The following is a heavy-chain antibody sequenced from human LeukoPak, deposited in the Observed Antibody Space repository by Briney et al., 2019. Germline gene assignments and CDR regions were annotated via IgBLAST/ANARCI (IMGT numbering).Heavy chain of an antibody. D-gene: IGHD3-3*02. J-gene: IGHJ4*02. CDR2: IYSGGST. Sequence: GGSLRLSCAASGFTVSSNFMSWVRQAPGKGLEWVSVIYSGGSTYYADSVKGRFTISRHNSKDTLYLQMNSLRAEDTAVYYCARLYGTFLEWSPYFDYWGQGTLVTVSS. V-gene: IGHV3-53*04. CDR1: GFTVSSNF. CDR3: ARLYGTFLEWSPYFDY.